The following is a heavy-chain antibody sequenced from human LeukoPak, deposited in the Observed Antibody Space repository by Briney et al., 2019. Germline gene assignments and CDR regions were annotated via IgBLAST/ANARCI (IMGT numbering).Heavy chain of an antibody. CDR1: GFTVSSNY. Sequence: GGSLRLSCAASGFTVSSNYMSWVRQAPGKGLEWVSVIYSGGSTYYADSVKGRFTISRDNSKNTLYLQMNSLRAEDTAVYFCARHYHTGPGSYQPFGYWGQGALVTVSS. CDR3: ARHYHTGPGSYQPFGY. D-gene: IGHD3-10*01. CDR2: IYSGGST. V-gene: IGHV3-66*04. J-gene: IGHJ4*02.